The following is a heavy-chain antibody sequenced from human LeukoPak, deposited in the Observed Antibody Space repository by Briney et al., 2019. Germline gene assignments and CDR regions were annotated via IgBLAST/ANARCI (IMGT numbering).Heavy chain of an antibody. J-gene: IGHJ6*04. D-gene: IGHD6-19*01. CDR1: GGTFSSYA. V-gene: IGHV1-69*13. CDR2: IIPIFGTA. Sequence: GASVKVSCKASGGTFSSYAISWVRQAPGQGLEWMGGIIPIFGTANYALKFQGRVTITADESTSTAYMELSSLRSEDTAVYYCARESRAVAGNANGMDVWGKGTTVTVSS. CDR3: ARESRAVAGNANGMDV.